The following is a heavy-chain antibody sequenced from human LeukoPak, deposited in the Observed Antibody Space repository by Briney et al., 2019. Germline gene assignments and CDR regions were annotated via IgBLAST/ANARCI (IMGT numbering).Heavy chain of an antibody. Sequence: GGSLRLSCAASGFTFTTYSMDWVRQAPGKGLEWVSSISGSSSYIYYADSVRGRFTISRDNAKNSLYLQMNSLRAEDTAVYYCATGGDFWSPFYYFDYWGQGTLVTVSS. CDR1: GFTFTTYS. CDR3: ATGGDFWSPFYYFDY. J-gene: IGHJ4*02. D-gene: IGHD3-3*01. CDR2: ISGSSSYI. V-gene: IGHV3-21*04.